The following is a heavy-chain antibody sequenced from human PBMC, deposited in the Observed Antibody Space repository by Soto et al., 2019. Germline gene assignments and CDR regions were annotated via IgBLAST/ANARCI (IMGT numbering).Heavy chain of an antibody. V-gene: IGHV3-48*01. CDR2: ISSSSSTI. Sequence: EVQLVESGGGLVQPGGSLRLSCAASGFTFSSYSMNWVRQAPGKGLEWVSYISSSSSTIYYADSVKGRFTISRDNAKNSLYLHMNSLRAEDTAVYYCSKYNWNDGDYYYYYYMDVWGKGTTVTVSS. CDR1: GFTFSSYS. D-gene: IGHD1-1*01. CDR3: SKYNWNDGDYYYYYYMDV. J-gene: IGHJ6*03.